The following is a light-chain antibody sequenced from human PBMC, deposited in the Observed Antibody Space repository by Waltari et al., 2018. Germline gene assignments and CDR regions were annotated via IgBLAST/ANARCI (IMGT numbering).Light chain of an antibody. CDR2: VVS. Sequence: QSALTQPRSVSGSPGQSVTISCTGTSSDVAGYNSVPWYQQHPGKAPKLMFNVVSQRPSGVPDRFSGSKSGNTASLTISGLQAEDEAEYYCLSYGGGHTWVFGGGTKLTVL. J-gene: IGLJ3*02. V-gene: IGLV2-11*01. CDR1: SSDVAGYNS. CDR3: LSYGGGHTWV.